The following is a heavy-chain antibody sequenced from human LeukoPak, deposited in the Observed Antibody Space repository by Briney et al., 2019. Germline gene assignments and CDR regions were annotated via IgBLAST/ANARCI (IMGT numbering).Heavy chain of an antibody. CDR3: ARLGLYSSGSYDAFDI. V-gene: IGHV5-51*01. Sequence: PGESLKISCKGSGYSFTSYWIGWVRQMPGKGLEWMGIIYPGDSDTRYSPSFQGQVTISADKSISTAYLQWSSLKASDTAMYYCARLGLYSSGSYDAFDIWGQGTMVTVSS. D-gene: IGHD6-19*01. CDR2: IYPGDSDT. J-gene: IGHJ3*02. CDR1: GYSFTSYW.